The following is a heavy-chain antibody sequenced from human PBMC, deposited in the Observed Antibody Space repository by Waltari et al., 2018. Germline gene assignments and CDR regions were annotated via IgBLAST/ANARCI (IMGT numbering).Heavy chain of an antibody. Sequence: QVQLQQWGAGLLKPSETLSLTCAVYGGSFSGYYWSWIRQPPGKGLEWIGEINHNGSTNNNPSLKKRLTISADTSKNQFSPKLSSVTAADTAVYYCARGKEGHRRNYYYYYMDVWGKGTTVTISS. J-gene: IGHJ6*03. CDR2: INHNGST. CDR3: ARGKEGHRRNYYYYYMDV. CDR1: GGSFSGYY. V-gene: IGHV4-34*01.